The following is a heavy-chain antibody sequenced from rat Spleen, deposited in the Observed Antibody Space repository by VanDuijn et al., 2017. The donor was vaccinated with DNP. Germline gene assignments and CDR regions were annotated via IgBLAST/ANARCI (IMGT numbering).Heavy chain of an antibody. CDR3: ARYNYYSPYYFDF. J-gene: IGHJ2*01. D-gene: IGHD1-1*01. CDR2: INDDGSST. V-gene: IGHV5-7*01. Sequence: EVQLVESGGGLVQPGRSLKLSCAASGFTFSDYNMAWVRQAPKKGLEWVATINDDGSSTYYRDSVKGRFTISRDNAKSTLYLQMDSLRSEDTATYYCARYNYYSPYYFDFWGQGVMVTVSS. CDR1: GFTFSDYN.